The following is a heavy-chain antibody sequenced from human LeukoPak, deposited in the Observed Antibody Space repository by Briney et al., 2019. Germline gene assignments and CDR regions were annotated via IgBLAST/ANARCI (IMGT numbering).Heavy chain of an antibody. CDR1: GASINSYY. D-gene: IGHD5-24*01. J-gene: IGHJ6*03. CDR3: ARRRDGYNKLYYYYMDV. V-gene: IGHV4-59*01. Sequence: SETLSLTCTVSGASINSYYWSWIRQPPGKGLEWIGYIYYAGSTNYNPSLKSRITISVDTSKNQFSLKLTSITAADTAVYYCARRRDGYNKLYYYYMDVWGKGTTVTVSS. CDR2: IYYAGST.